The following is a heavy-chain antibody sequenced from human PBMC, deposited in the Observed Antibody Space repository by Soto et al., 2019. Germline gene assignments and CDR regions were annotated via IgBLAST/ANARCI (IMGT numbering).Heavy chain of an antibody. CDR2: INHSGST. CDR3: ARGQGGMVRGVIITFDY. Sequence: SETLSLTCAVYGGSFSGYYWSWIRQPPGKGLEWIGEINHSGSTNYNPSLKSRVTISVGTSKNQFSLKLSSVTAADTAVYYCARGQGGMVRGVIITFDYWGQGTLVTVSS. CDR1: GGSFSGYY. D-gene: IGHD3-10*01. V-gene: IGHV4-34*01. J-gene: IGHJ4*02.